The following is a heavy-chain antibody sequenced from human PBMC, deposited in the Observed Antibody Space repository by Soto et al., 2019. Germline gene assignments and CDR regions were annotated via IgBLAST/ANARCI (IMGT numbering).Heavy chain of an antibody. V-gene: IGHV1-18*04. CDR2: INVYNGNT. D-gene: IGHD2-2*01. CDR3: ARISSASIGGLPDY. CDR1: GSTFTSNS. Sequence: ASVKVSCKASGSTFTSNSIGWERPAPGQGLEWVGWINVYNGNTKYAHQLQGTVTVTTHTSTSTSYTDLRSLRSDDTAVYYCARISSASIGGLPDYGGQGTLVTISS. J-gene: IGHJ4*02.